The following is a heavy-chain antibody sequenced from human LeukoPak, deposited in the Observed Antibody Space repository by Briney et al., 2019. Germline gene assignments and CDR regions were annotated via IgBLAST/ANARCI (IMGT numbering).Heavy chain of an antibody. CDR3: ARLGGSGTYYRYYFDY. D-gene: IGHD1-26*01. CDR2: VSYSRST. CDR1: GYSISSGYY. Sequence: SETLSLTCAVSGYSISSGYYWGWVRQPPGKGLEWVGTVSYSRSTYYNWSLRSRVTMSRDTSTNQFSLRLTSLTAADTAVYYCARLGGSGTYYRYYFDYWGQGTLVTVSS. V-gene: IGHV4-38-2*01. J-gene: IGHJ4*02.